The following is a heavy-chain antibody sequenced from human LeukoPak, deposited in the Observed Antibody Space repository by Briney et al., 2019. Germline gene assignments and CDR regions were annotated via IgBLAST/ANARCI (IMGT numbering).Heavy chain of an antibody. CDR2: INHSGST. J-gene: IGHJ3*02. CDR3: ARGVHPDAFDI. D-gene: IGHD1-14*01. CDR1: GFTFSSYA. V-gene: IGHV4-34*01. Sequence: GSLRLSCAASGFTFSSYAMSWVRQAPGKGLEWIGEINHSGSTNYNPSLKSRVTISVDTSKNQFSLKLSSVTAADTAVYYCARGVHPDAFDIWGQGTMVTVSS.